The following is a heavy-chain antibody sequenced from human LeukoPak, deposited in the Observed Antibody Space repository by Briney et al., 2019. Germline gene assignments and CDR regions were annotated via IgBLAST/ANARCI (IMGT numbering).Heavy chain of an antibody. CDR2: ISSSSSYI. V-gene: IGHV3-21*01. D-gene: IGHD6-13*01. J-gene: IGHJ6*03. CDR1: GFTFSSYS. CDR3: ARGGIAAATNNYYYYMDV. Sequence: PGGSLRLSCAASGFTFSSYSMNWVRQAPGKGLEWVSSISSSSSYIYYADSVKGRFTISRDNAKNSLYLQMNSLRAEDTAVYYCARGGIAAATNNYYYYMDVWGKGTTVTVSS.